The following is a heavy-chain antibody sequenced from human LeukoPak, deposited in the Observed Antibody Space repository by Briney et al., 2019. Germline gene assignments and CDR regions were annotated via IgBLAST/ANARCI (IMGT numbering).Heavy chain of an antibody. D-gene: IGHD1-26*01. CDR2: ISYDGSNK. V-gene: IGHV3-30-3*01. J-gene: IGHJ6*02. CDR3: ARDPVGATGYYGMDV. Sequence: PRGSLRPSCAVSGFTLSSYAMSWVRQAQGKGLGWVAVISYDGSNKYYADSVKGRFTISRDNSKNTLYLQMNSLRAEDTAVYYCARDPVGATGYYGMDVWGQGTTVTVSS. CDR1: GFTLSSYA.